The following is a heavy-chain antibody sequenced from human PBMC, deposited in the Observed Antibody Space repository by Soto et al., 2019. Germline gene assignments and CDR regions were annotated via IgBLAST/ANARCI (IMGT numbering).Heavy chain of an antibody. Sequence: QVQLVQSGAEVKKPGSSVKVSCKTSGGTFRTSAISWVRQAPGQGLEWMGGIMTVFSTPDYAQKFQGRVTIPADESTGTAYMELSSLRSEDTAVYYCARDKDRQQLGGNYYYIMDVWGQGTTVTVSS. D-gene: IGHD3-3*02. CDR1: GGTFRTSA. CDR3: ARDKDRQQLGGNYYYIMDV. V-gene: IGHV1-69*12. CDR2: IMTVFSTP. J-gene: IGHJ6*01.